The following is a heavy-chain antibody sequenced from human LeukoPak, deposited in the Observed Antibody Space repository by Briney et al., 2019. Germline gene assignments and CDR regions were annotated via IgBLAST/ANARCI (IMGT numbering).Heavy chain of an antibody. J-gene: IGHJ4*02. CDR2: INHSGST. CDR3: ARCRSGYYYLDY. Sequence: SETLSLTCAVYGGSFSGYYWSWIRQPPGKGLEWIGEINHSGSTNYNPSLKSRVTISVDTSKNQFSLKLSSVTAADTAVYYCARCRSGYYYLDYWGQGTLVTVSS. CDR1: GGSFSGYY. D-gene: IGHD3-22*01. V-gene: IGHV4-34*01.